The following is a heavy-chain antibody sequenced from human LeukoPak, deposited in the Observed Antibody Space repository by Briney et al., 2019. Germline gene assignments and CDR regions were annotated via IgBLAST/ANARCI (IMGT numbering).Heavy chain of an antibody. CDR3: ARQTGSGLFILP. J-gene: IGHJ4*02. V-gene: IGHV4-39*01. CDR1: GVSISSSNSY. D-gene: IGHD3/OR15-3a*01. CDR2: IYYTGNT. Sequence: SETLSLTCTVSGVSISSSNSYWGWIRQPPGKGLEWIGSIYYTGNTYYNASLKSRVTISIDTSKNQISLRLTSVTATDTAIYYCARQTGSGLFILPGGQGTLVTVSS.